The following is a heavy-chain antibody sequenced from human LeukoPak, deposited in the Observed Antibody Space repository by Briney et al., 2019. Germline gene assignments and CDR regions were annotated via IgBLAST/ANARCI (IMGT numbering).Heavy chain of an antibody. CDR3: AKDRSRAVVRYAGAFDI. Sequence: GGSLRLSCAASGFTFDDYAMHWVRQAPGKGLEWVSGISWNSGSIGYADSVKGRFTISRDNAKNSLYLQMNSLRAEDTAVYYCAKDRSRAVVRYAGAFDIWGQGTMVTVSS. V-gene: IGHV3-9*01. D-gene: IGHD2-21*01. CDR1: GFTFDDYA. CDR2: ISWNSGSI. J-gene: IGHJ3*02.